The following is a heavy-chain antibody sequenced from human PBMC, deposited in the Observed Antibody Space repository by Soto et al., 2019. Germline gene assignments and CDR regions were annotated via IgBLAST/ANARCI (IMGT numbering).Heavy chain of an antibody. Sequence: QVQLVESGGGVVQPGRSLRLSCAASGFTFSNYAMHWVRQAPGKGLEWVALILYDGRNNYYADSVKGRFTLSRDNSKNTLYLQMNSLRAEDTAVYYCAKVNTAMALDYWGQGTLIAVSS. CDR2: ILYDGRNN. D-gene: IGHD5-18*01. J-gene: IGHJ4*02. CDR1: GFTFSNYA. V-gene: IGHV3-30*18. CDR3: AKVNTAMALDY.